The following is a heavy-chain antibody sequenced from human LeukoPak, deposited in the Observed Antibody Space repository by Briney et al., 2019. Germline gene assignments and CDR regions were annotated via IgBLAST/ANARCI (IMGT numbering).Heavy chain of an antibody. CDR3: ARFSGYYSGYSDY. CDR2: IFPGDSDT. V-gene: IGHV5-51*01. D-gene: IGHD3-22*01. J-gene: IGHJ4*02. Sequence: GESLKISCKGSGYSFTSYWIGWVRQMPGKGLEWMGIIFPGDSDTRYRPSFQGQVTISADKSNSTAYLQWSSLKASDSAMYYCARFSGYYSGYSDYWGQGTLVTVSS. CDR1: GYSFTSYW.